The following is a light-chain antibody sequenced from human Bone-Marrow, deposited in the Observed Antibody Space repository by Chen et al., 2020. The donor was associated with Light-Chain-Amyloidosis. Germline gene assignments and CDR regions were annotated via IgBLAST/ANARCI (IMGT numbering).Light chain of an antibody. CDR1: QSINNY. V-gene: IGKV1-12*01. Sequence: DVQMTQSPSSVSAFVGDRVTITCRAIQSINNYLVWYQQRPGNAPKLLIYTASTLQSVVPSRFSGSGSGTDFTLTISSLQPEDVATYYCQQANNFPLTFGGGTKVEIK. CDR3: QQANNFPLT. CDR2: TAS. J-gene: IGKJ4*01.